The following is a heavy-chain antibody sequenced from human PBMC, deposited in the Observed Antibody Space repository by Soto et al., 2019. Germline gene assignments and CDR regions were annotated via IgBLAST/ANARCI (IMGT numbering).Heavy chain of an antibody. CDR1: GFSFSSYA. CDR2: ISGSGGST. J-gene: IGHJ5*02. CDR3: AKVGFIVVVVAAHNWFDP. Sequence: EVQLLESGGGLVQPGGSLRLSCAASGFSFSSYAMSWVRQAPRKGLEWVSAISGSGGSTYYADSVKGRFTISRDNSKNTLYLQMNSLRAEYSAVYYCAKVGFIVVVVAAHNWFDPWGQGTLVTVSS. V-gene: IGHV3-23*01. D-gene: IGHD2-15*01.